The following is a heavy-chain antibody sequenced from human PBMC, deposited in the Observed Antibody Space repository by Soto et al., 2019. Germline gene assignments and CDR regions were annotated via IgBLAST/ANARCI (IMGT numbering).Heavy chain of an antibody. D-gene: IGHD3-16*01. J-gene: IGHJ5*02. Sequence: GWYLRLSCAASGFTFSDSAMTWVRQAPGKGLEWVSVISGSGVSTYYADSVRGRFTISRDNSQNMVYLQMNSLRPEDTALYYFGKRTHSSEDDRFPSWGQGTQVTVSS. CDR1: GFTFSDSA. CDR2: ISGSGVST. CDR3: GKRTHSSEDDRFPS. V-gene: IGHV3-23*01.